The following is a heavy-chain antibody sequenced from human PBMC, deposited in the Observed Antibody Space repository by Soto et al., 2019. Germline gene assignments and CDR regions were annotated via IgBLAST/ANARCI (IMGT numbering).Heavy chain of an antibody. CDR2: ISYDGSNK. CDR3: ARVYREDTAVVIGFRRGEYGVDV. J-gene: IGHJ6*02. V-gene: IGHV3-30-3*01. D-gene: IGHD2-8*02. Sequence: QVQLVESGGGVVQPGRSLRLSCAASGFTFRIYAMHVVRQAPGKGLECVAVISYDGSNKFYRASVKGRFTISRDNSKNALHLQIHSLRYEDTSVYYWARVYREDTAVVIGFRRGEYGVDVWGQGTTVTVSS. CDR1: GFTFRIYA.